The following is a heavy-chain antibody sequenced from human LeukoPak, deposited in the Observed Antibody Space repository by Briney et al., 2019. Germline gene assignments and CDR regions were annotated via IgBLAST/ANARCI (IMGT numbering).Heavy chain of an antibody. Sequence: ASVKVSCKASGYTFTGYYMHWVRQAPGQGLEWMGWINPNSGGTNYAQKFQGRVTMTRGTSISTAYMELSRLRSDDTAVYYCARIVIVGATNWFDPWGQGTLVTVSS. CDR2: INPNSGGT. D-gene: IGHD1-26*01. CDR3: ARIVIVGATNWFDP. J-gene: IGHJ5*02. V-gene: IGHV1-2*02. CDR1: GYTFTGYY.